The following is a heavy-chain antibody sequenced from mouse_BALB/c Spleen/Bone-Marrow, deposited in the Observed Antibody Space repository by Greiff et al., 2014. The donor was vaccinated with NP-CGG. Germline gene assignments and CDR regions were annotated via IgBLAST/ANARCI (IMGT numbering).Heavy chain of an antibody. D-gene: IGHD2-10*02. CDR2: IYPSDNYT. V-gene: IGHV1-69*02. J-gene: IGHJ2*01. CDR3: TRTYEYFDY. Sequence: VKLQESGAELVRPGASVKLSCKASGYTFTSYWINWVKQRPGQGLEWIGNIYPSDNYTNYNQKFKDKATLTVDKSSSTAYMQLSSPTSEDSAVYYRTRTYEYFDYWGQGTTLTVAS. CDR1: GYTFTSYW.